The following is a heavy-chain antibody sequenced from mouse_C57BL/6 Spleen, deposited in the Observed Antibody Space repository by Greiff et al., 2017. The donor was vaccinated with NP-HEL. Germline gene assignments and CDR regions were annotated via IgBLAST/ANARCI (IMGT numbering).Heavy chain of an antibody. J-gene: IGHJ3*01. CDR3: ARGGDYDGFAY. CDR2: IYPGDGDT. V-gene: IGHV1-80*01. CDR1: GYAFSSYW. D-gene: IGHD2-4*01. Sequence: VQLQQSGAELVKPGASVKISCKASGYAFSSYWMNWVKQRPGKGLEWIGQIYPGDGDTNYNGKFKGKATLTADKSSSTAYMQLSSLTSEDAAVYFCARGGDYDGFAYWGQGTLVTVSA.